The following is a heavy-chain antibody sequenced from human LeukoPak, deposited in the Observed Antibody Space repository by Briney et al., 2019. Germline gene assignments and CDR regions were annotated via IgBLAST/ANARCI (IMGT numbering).Heavy chain of an antibody. J-gene: IGHJ4*02. D-gene: IGHD3-22*01. CDR3: ARGVRSYYDSSGIYYFDY. Sequence: KPSETLSLTCAVYGGSFSGYYWSWIRQPPGKGREWIGEINHSGSTNYNPSLKSRVTISVDTSKNQFSLKLSSVTAADTAVYYCARGVRSYYDSSGIYYFDYWGQGTLVTVSS. CDR2: INHSGST. V-gene: IGHV4-34*01. CDR1: GGSFSGYY.